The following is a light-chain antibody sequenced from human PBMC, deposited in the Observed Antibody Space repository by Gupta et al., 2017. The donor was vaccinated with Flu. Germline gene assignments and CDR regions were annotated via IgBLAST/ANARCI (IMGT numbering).Light chain of an antibody. J-gene: IGLJ1*01. V-gene: IGLV3-21*03. Sequence: SYVLAQAPSVSVAPGKTARITCGGNTIGSKSVHWYQQKPGQAPVLVVYDDSDRPSGILERFSGSHSGNTATLTISMVEAGDEADYYCQVWDIVGDHPLYVFGTGTKVTVL. CDR2: DDS. CDR1: TIGSKS. CDR3: QVWDIVGDHPLYV.